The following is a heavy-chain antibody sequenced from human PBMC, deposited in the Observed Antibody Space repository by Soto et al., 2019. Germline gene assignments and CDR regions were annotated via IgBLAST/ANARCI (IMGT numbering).Heavy chain of an antibody. CDR1: GFTFSSYW. J-gene: IGHJ6*02. CDR3: ARGLYSAHYYYYGMDV. D-gene: IGHD1-26*01. CDR2: INSDGSST. V-gene: IGHV3-74*01. Sequence: GGSLRLSCAASGFTFSSYWMHWVRQAPGKGLVWVSRINSDGSSTSYADSVKGRFTISRDNAKNTLYLQMNSLRAEDTAVYYCARGLYSAHYYYYGMDVWGQGTTVTVFS.